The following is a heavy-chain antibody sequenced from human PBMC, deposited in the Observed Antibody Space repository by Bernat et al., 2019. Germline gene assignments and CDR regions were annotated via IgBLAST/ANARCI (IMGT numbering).Heavy chain of an antibody. J-gene: IGHJ4*02. V-gene: IGHV3-72*01. CDR2: SRDKSERHPT. CDR3: ARDMSGSGWRIDY. Sequence: EVQLVESGGDLVQPGGSLRLSCAVSGFPVSDHYMEWFRQAPGKGREWVGCSRDKSERHPTPYAASVQGRFTISTEDSKNSLYLQMNSLTTEDTAVYYCARDMSGSGWRIDYWGQGTLVTVSS. CDR1: GFPVSDHY. D-gene: IGHD6-19*01.